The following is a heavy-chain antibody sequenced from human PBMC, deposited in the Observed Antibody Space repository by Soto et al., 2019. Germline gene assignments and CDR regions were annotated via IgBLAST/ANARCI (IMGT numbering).Heavy chain of an antibody. CDR3: ARYRRQAVAGYTLDN. CDR1: GGSISSNY. D-gene: IGHD6-13*01. Sequence: SETLSLTCTVSGGSISSNYWTWIRQPPGKGLEWIGYVYNSGSTNYNPSLKSRVTISEDTSKSQFSLKVNSMTAADTAVYYCARYRRQAVAGYTLDNWGQGILVPVSS. J-gene: IGHJ1*01. CDR2: VYNSGST. V-gene: IGHV4-59*01.